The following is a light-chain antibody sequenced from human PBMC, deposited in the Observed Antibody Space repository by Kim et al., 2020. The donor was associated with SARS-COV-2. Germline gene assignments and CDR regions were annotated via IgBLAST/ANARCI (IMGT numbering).Light chain of an antibody. CDR2: GAS. CDR3: QQYGSSPYT. CDR1: QSVSSTY. Sequence: LSPGERATLSCRASQSVSSTYLAWYQQKPGQAPRLLIYGASSRATGIPDRFSGRGSGTDFTLTISRLEPEDFAVYYCQQYGSSPYTFGQGTKLEIK. V-gene: IGKV3-20*01. J-gene: IGKJ2*01.